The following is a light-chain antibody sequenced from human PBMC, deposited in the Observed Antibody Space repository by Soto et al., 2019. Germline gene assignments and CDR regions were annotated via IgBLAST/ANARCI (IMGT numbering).Light chain of an antibody. CDR1: SSNIGSNY. V-gene: IGLV1-47*01. Sequence: QSVLTQPPSASGTPGQRVTISCSGSSSNIGSNYVYWYQQLPGTAPKLLIYRNNQRPSGVPDRFSGSKSGTAASLALSGLRSEDEAEYYCAAWDGSLSGGVFGGGTQLTLL. CDR2: RNN. J-gene: IGLJ3*02. CDR3: AAWDGSLSGGV.